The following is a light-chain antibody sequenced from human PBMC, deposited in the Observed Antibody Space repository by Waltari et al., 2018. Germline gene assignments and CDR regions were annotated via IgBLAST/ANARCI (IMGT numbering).Light chain of an antibody. CDR1: QDIRNN. CDR2: VAT. Sequence: DIQITQSPSSLSAPVRDTVTITCRASQDIRNNLDWFQQQQGSAPTRLLYVATSWTSGVPSLFGGRAAGAEFTLTIVSLQPEDFATYFCLQHNSYPRAFGQGPRVEVK. J-gene: IGKJ1*01. V-gene: IGKV1-17*01. CDR3: LQHNSYPRA.